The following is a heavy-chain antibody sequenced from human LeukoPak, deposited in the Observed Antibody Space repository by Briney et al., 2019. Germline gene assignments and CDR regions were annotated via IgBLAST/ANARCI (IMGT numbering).Heavy chain of an antibody. D-gene: IGHD3-10*01. V-gene: IGHV1-69*06. CDR3: ARDPVGLWFGEFDY. J-gene: IGHJ4*02. Sequence: GASVKVSCTASGGTFSSYAISWVRQAPGQGLGLMGGIIPIFGTANYSQKFQGRVTITADKSTSTAYMELSNLRSEDTAVYYCARDPVGLWFGEFDYWGQGTLVTVSS. CDR1: GGTFSSYA. CDR2: IIPIFGTA.